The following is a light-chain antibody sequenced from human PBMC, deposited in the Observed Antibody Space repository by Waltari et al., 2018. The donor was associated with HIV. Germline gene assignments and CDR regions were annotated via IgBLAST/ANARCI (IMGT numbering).Light chain of an antibody. J-gene: IGLJ3*02. CDR1: SSDVGGYNY. CDR3: SSYAGSNNLV. V-gene: IGLV2-8*01. CDR2: EAS. Sequence: QSALTQPPSASGSPGQSVTISCTGTSSDVGGYNYVSWYQQHPGKAPKLMIDEASKRPSGVPDRFAGSKSGNTASLTVSGLQAEDEADYYCSSYAGSNNLVFGGGTKLTVL.